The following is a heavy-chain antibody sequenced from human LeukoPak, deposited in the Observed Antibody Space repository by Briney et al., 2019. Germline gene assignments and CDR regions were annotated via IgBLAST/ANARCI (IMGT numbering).Heavy chain of an antibody. J-gene: IGHJ4*02. CDR1: GASVTMGSYY. D-gene: IGHD5-18*01. V-gene: IGHV4-39*01. CDR3: ARGSGYSYGRLFDY. Sequence: PSETLSLTCSVSGASVTMGSYYWAWIRQPPGKGLEWIGTFHFSGSTYYNPSLKSRVTISVDTSKNSVSLMLRSVTAADTAVYFCARGSGYSYGRLFDYWGQGTLVTVSS. CDR2: FHFSGST.